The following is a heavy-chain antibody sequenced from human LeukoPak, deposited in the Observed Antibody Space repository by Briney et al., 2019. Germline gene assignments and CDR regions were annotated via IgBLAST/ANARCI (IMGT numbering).Heavy chain of an antibody. CDR2: ISSSGSTI. V-gene: IGHV3-11*01. J-gene: IGHJ4*02. CDR1: GFTFSDYY. CDR3: TRDLGWLHFED. Sequence: PGGSLRLSCAASGFTFSDYYMSWIRQAPGKGLEWVSYISSSGSTIYYADSVKGRFTISRDNAKNSLYLQMDSLRVDDTAIYYCTRDLGWLHFEDWGQGTLVTVSS. D-gene: IGHD5-12*01.